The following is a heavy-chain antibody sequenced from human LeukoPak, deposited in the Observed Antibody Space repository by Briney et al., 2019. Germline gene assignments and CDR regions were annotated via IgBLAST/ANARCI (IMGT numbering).Heavy chain of an antibody. Sequence: SGTLSLTCAASGGSISSYYWSWIRQPAGKGLEWIGRMYTSGSTNYNPSLKSRGTMSVDTSKNQFSLKLSSVSAADAAVYYCARESPMFDSGSYSKALGYWGQGILVTVSS. J-gene: IGHJ4*02. D-gene: IGHD3-10*01. CDR3: ARESPMFDSGSYSKALGY. CDR2: MYTSGST. CDR1: GGSISSYY. V-gene: IGHV4-4*07.